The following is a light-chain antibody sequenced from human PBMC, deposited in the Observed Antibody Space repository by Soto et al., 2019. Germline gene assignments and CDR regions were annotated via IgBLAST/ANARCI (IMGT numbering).Light chain of an antibody. J-gene: IGLJ2*01. V-gene: IGLV2-23*02. CDR2: EVN. CDR3: CSYGGDRI. CDR1: SSNVGGYNF. Sequence: QSALTQPASVSGSPGQSIAISCTGTSSNVGGYNFVSWYQQHPGKAPKLLIYEVNKRPSGVSNRFSGSKSDNTASLTISGLQAEDEADYYCCSYGGDRIFGGGTQLTV.